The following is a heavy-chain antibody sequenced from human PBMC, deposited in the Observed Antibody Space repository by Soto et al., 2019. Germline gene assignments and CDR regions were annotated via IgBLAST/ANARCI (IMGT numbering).Heavy chain of an antibody. CDR2: IYYSGST. Sequence: SETLSLTCTVSGGSISSYYWSWIRQPPGKGLEWIGYIYYSGSTNYNPALKSRVTISVDTSKNQFSLKLSSVTAADTAVYYCAIVGSHYYDSSVYPWTYYCDYWVQGPRVTVPQ. J-gene: IGHJ4*02. D-gene: IGHD3-22*01. CDR1: GGSISSYY. CDR3: AIVGSHYYDSSVYPWTYYCDY. V-gene: IGHV4-59*01.